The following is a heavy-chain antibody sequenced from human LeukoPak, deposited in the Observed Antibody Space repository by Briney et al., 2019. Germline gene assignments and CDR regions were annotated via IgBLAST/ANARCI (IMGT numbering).Heavy chain of an antibody. V-gene: IGHV3-66*01. CDR1: GFTVSSNY. J-gene: IGHJ6*03. Sequence: GGSLRLSCAASGFTVSSNYMSWVRQAPGKGPEWVSVIYSGGSTYYADSVKGRFTISRDNSKNTLYLQMNSLRAEDTAVYYCAKMVGDSSGYYFSYYYYYYMDVWGKGTTVTVSS. D-gene: IGHD3-22*01. CDR2: IYSGGST. CDR3: AKMVGDSSGYYFSYYYYYYMDV.